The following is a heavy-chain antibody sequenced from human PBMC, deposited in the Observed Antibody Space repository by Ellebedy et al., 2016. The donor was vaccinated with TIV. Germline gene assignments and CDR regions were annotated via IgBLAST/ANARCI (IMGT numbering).Heavy chain of an antibody. CDR1: GFTFSSYW. V-gene: IGHV3-74*01. J-gene: IGHJ4*02. Sequence: GGSLRLXXAASGFTFSSYWMHWVRQAPGKGLVWVSRINSDGSSTSYADSVKGRFTISRDNSKNTLYLQLNYLRAEDTAVYYCAKDRLRLLYDWGQGTLVTVAS. CDR2: INSDGSST. CDR3: AKDRLRLLYD. D-gene: IGHD2-2*02.